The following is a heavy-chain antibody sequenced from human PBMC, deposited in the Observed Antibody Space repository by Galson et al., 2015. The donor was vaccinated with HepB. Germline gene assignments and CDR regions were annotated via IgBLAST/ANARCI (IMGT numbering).Heavy chain of an antibody. D-gene: IGHD3-3*01. CDR2: ISSSSSYI. V-gene: IGHV3-21*01. CDR3: ARVSDFWSGYFVRYYYYYMDV. Sequence: SLRLSCAASGFTFSSYSMNWVRQAPGKGLEWVSSISSSSSYIYYADSVKGRFTISRDNAKNSLYLQMNSLRAEDTAVYYCARVSDFWSGYFVRYYYYYMDVWGKGTTVTVSS. J-gene: IGHJ6*03. CDR1: GFTFSSYS.